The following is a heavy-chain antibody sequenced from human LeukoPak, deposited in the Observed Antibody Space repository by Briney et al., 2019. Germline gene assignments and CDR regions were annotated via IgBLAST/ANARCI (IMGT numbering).Heavy chain of an antibody. Sequence: PGGSLRLSCAASGFTFGSYWMHWVRQAPGKGLVWVSRINSDGSSTSYADSVKGRFTISRDNAKNTLYLQMNSLRAEDTAVYYCARVSYYDFWSGYPTDYWGQGTLVTVSS. CDR2: INSDGSST. CDR3: ARVSYYDFWSGYPTDY. CDR1: GFTFGSYW. J-gene: IGHJ4*02. D-gene: IGHD3-3*01. V-gene: IGHV3-74*01.